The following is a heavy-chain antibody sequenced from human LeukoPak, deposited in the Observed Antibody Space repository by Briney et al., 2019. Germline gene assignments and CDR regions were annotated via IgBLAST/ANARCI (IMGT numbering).Heavy chain of an antibody. V-gene: IGHV5-51*01. CDR1: GYSFINYW. CDR2: IYPGDSDT. D-gene: IGHD3-10*01. J-gene: IGHJ5*02. CDR3: ARRNSMVRGAPDP. Sequence: GESLKISCKASGYSFINYWLGWVRQRPGKGLEWIGIIYPGDSDTRYSPSFQGQVTISADRSISTAFLQWNSLKPSDSAIYYCARRNSMVRGAPDPWGQGTLVTVSS.